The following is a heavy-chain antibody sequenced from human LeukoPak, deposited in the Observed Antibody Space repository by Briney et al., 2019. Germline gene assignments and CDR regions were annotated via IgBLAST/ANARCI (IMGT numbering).Heavy chain of an antibody. CDR2: MKPNSGNT. D-gene: IGHD1-26*01. CDR3: ARRRIVGTTRTNAFDI. Sequence: ASVKVSCKASGYTFTGYDINWVRQATGQGLEWMGWMKPNSGNTGYAQNFQGRVTMTRNTSISTAYMELSSLRSEDTAVYYCARRRIVGTTRTNAFDIWGQGTMVTVSS. V-gene: IGHV1-8*01. J-gene: IGHJ3*02. CDR1: GYTFTGYD.